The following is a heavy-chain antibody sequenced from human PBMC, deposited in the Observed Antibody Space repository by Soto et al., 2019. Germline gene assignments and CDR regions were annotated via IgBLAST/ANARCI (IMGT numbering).Heavy chain of an antibody. CDR2: IDPSDSYT. Sequence: GESLKISCKGSGYSFTSYWISWVRQMPGKGLEWMGRIDPSDSYTNYSPSSQGHVTISADKSISTAYLQWSSLKASETAMYYCARHRYSYGYDGEDYWGQGTLVNVSS. CDR1: GYSFTSYW. J-gene: IGHJ4*02. V-gene: IGHV5-10-1*01. CDR3: ARHRYSYGYDGEDY. D-gene: IGHD5-18*01.